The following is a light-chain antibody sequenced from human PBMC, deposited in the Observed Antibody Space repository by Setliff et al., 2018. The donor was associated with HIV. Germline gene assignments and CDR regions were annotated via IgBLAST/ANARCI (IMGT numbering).Light chain of an antibody. Sequence: QSALTQPASVSGSPGQSITISCTGTSSDVGGYNYVSWYQQHPGKAPKLMIYDVSKRPSGVSNRFSGSKSGNTASLTISGLQAVDEADYYCTSYTTSSSVVFGGGT. V-gene: IGLV2-14*01. CDR2: DVS. J-gene: IGLJ2*01. CDR1: SSDVGGYNY. CDR3: TSYTTSSSVV.